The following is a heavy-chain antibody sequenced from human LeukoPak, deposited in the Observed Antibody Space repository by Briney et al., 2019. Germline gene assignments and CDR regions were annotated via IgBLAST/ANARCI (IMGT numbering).Heavy chain of an antibody. Sequence: GGSLRLSCAASGFTFSSYWMSWVRQAPGRGLEWVAVISIDGNNPYYADTVKGRFTISRDNSKNTLYLQMTSLKTEDTAVYFCARYLFSDFYFDHWGQGTLVTVSS. CDR2: ISIDGNNP. D-gene: IGHD2-21*01. V-gene: IGHV3-30*03. CDR3: ARYLFSDFYFDH. J-gene: IGHJ4*02. CDR1: GFTFSSYW.